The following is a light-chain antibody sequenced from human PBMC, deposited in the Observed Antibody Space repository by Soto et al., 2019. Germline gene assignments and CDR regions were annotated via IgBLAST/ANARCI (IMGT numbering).Light chain of an antibody. CDR1: QSVNNN. Sequence: EIILTQSPASLSVSPGERATLSCRASQSVNNNLAWYQQKPGQAPRLLIYGASTRATGIPGRFRGSGSGTEFTLTITSLQSEDFAVYYCHHYSNWPPYTFGQGTKLEI. J-gene: IGKJ2*01. CDR3: HHYSNWPPYT. V-gene: IGKV3-15*01. CDR2: GAS.